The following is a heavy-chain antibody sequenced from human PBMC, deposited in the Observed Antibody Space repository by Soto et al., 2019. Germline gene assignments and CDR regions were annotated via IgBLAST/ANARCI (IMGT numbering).Heavy chain of an antibody. CDR3: ATDYTKYYYYYGMDV. D-gene: IGHD4-4*01. CDR1: GFTFSSYW. V-gene: IGHV3-7*01. Sequence: PGGSLRLSCAASGFTFSSYWMSWVRQAPGKGLEWVANIKQDGSEKYYVDSVKGRFTISRDNAKNSLYLQMNSLRAEDTAVYYCATDYTKYYYYYGMDVWGQGPTVTVSS. J-gene: IGHJ6*02. CDR2: IKQDGSEK.